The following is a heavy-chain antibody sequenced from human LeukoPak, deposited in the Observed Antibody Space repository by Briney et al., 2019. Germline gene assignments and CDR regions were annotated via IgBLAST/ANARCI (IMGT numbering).Heavy chain of an antibody. CDR1: GFTFSGSA. V-gene: IGHV3-73*01. CDR2: IRSKANSYAT. CDR3: NIRGVIILGYYGMDV. J-gene: IGHJ6*02. Sequence: PGGSLRLSCAASGFTFSGSAMHWVRQASGKGLEWVGRIRSKANSYATAYAASVKGRFTISRDDSKNTAYLQMNSLKTEDTAVYYCNIRGVIILGYYGMDVWGQGTTVTVSS. D-gene: IGHD3-10*01.